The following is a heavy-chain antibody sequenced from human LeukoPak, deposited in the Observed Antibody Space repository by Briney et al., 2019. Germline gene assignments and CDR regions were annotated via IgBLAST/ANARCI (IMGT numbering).Heavy chain of an antibody. CDR1: GDSVSSNIGA. J-gene: IGHJ4*02. D-gene: IGHD3-3*01. CDR2: TYYRSKWHY. CDR3: ASDSYDFWSGYSARAGFDY. V-gene: IGHV6-1*01. Sequence: SQTPSLTCVISGDSVSSNIGAWNWIRQSPSRGLEWLGRTYYRSKWHYDYAASVKSRIAINPDTSKNQFSLQLNSVTPEDTAVYYCASDSYDFWSGYSARAGFDYWGQGILVTVSS.